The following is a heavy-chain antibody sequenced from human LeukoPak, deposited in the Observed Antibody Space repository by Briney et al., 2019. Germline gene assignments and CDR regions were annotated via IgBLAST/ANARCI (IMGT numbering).Heavy chain of an antibody. V-gene: IGHV1-69*04. J-gene: IGHJ5*02. CDR2: IIPIFGIA. CDR1: GGTFSSYA. Sequence: SVKVSCKASGGTFSSYAISWVRQAPGQGLEWMGRIIPIFGIANYAQKFQGRVTITADKSTSTAYMELSSLRSEDTAVYYCAREQNWFDPRGQGTLGTVS. CDR3: AREQNWFDP.